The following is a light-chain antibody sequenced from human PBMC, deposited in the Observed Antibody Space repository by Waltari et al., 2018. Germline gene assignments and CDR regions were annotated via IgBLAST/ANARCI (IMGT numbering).Light chain of an antibody. V-gene: IGLV3-1*01. Sequence: SYELTQPPSVSVSPGQTARITCSGDRLGNKSVSWYQQKSGQSPVLVNYQHNRRPSGIPERFSGSNSGDTATLTISGTQAMDEADFFCQTWDRASAVFGGGTKLTVL. CDR3: QTWDRASAV. CDR1: RLGNKS. CDR2: QHN. J-gene: IGLJ3*02.